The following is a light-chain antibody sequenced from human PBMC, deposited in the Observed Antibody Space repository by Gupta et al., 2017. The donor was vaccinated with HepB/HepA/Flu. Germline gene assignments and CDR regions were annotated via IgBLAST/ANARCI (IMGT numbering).Light chain of an antibody. CDR1: QSVLYSSNNKNY. CDR2: WAA. Sequence: DFVMPQSPDSLALSLRDRATINCKSSQSVLYSSNNKNYLAGYQQKTGQQPKLLMYWAATRESGVPDRCRGSGCGTEYTRTISSREAEDVAVDYCQQYYRTPPWTFGQGTKVEIK. CDR3: QQYYRTPPWT. J-gene: IGKJ1*01. V-gene: IGKV4-1*01.